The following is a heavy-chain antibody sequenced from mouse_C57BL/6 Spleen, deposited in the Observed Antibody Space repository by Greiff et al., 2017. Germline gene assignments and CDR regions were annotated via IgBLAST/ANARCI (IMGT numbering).Heavy chain of an antibody. CDR1: GYAFSSSW. D-gene: IGHD2-3*01. J-gene: IGHJ4*01. CDR3: ARRRYDGYGAMDY. CDR2: IYPGDGDT. V-gene: IGHV1-82*01. Sequence: QVQLQQSGPELVKPGASVKISCKASGYAFSSSWMNWVKQRPGKGLEWIGRIYPGDGDTNYNGKFKGKATLTADKSSSTAYMQLSSLTSEDSAVYFCARRRYDGYGAMDYWGQGTSVTVSS.